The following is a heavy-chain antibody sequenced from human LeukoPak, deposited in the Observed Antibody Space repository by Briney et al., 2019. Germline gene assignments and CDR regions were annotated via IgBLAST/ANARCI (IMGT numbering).Heavy chain of an antibody. CDR1: GFTFGDYA. CDR3: TRYFPSGWYLTHTFDY. CDR2: IRSKAYGGTT. J-gene: IGHJ4*02. D-gene: IGHD6-19*01. V-gene: IGHV3-49*03. Sequence: PGGSLRLSCTASGFTFGDYAMSWFRQAPGKGLEWVGFIRSKAYGGTTEYAASVKGRFTISRDDSKSIAYLQMNSLKTEDTAVYYCTRYFPSGWYLTHTFDYWGQGTLVTVSS.